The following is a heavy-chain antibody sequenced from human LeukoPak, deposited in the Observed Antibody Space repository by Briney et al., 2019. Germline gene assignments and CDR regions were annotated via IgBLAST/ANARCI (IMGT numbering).Heavy chain of an antibody. D-gene: IGHD3-10*01. J-gene: IGHJ4*02. CDR1: GFTFSSYA. V-gene: IGHV3-23*01. Sequence: GGSLRLSCAASGFTFSSYAMSWVRQAPGKGLEWVSVISGSGGSTYYADSVKGRFTISRDNSKNTLYLQMNSLRAEDTAVYYCARRGVYGSGIIDYWGQGTLVTVSS. CDR2: ISGSGGST. CDR3: ARRGVYGSGIIDY.